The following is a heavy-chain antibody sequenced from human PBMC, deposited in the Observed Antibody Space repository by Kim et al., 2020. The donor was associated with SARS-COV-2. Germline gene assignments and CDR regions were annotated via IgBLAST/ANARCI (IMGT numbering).Heavy chain of an antibody. CDR1: GGSISSYY. D-gene: IGHD1-26*01. CDR3: ARALEGAQGGSFGY. CDR2: IYYSGST. Sequence: SETLSLTCTVSGGSISSYYWSWIRQPPGKGLEWIGYIYYSGSTNYNTYLKSRVTISVDTSKNQFSLKLSSVTAADTAVYYCARALEGAQGGSFGYWGQGTPGPLSS. J-gene: IGHJ4*01. V-gene: IGHV4-59*13.